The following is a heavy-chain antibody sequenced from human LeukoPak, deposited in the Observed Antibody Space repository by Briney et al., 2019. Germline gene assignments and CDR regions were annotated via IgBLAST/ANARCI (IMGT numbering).Heavy chain of an antibody. CDR1: GGSISGSSYY. CDR3: ARDYYDSSGSV. V-gene: IGHV4-39*07. J-gene: IGHJ3*01. D-gene: IGHD3-22*01. CDR2: IYYSGST. Sequence: SETLSLTCTVSGGSISGSSYYWGWIRQPPGKGLEWIGSIYYSGSTYYNPSLKSRVTISVDTSKNQFSLKLSSVTAADTAVYYCARDYYDSSGSVWGQGTMVTVSS.